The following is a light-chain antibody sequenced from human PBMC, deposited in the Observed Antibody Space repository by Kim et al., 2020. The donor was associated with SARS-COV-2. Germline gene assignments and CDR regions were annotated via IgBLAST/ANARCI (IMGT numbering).Light chain of an antibody. V-gene: IGLV5-45*01. J-gene: IGLJ3*02. CDR1: GGIKVGTYR. CDR2: YKSDSDK. CDR3: MIWHSSAWV. Sequence: LTCTLSGGIKVGTYRKYWYQQKPGSPPQYLLRYKSDSDKQQGSGVPSRFSGSKDASANAGILLISGLQSEDEADYYCMIWHSSAWVFGGGTQLTVL.